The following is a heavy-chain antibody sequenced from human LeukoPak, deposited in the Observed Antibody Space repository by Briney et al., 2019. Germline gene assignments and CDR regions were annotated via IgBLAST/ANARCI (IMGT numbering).Heavy chain of an antibody. CDR2: IITNLAST. D-gene: IGHD5-12*01. Sequence: ASVKVSCKASGSAFSGYTITWVRQAPGQGLEWVGGIITNLASTNYAQKFQGRVTISADDSTSTAYMQLRSLTSEDTAFYYCALAFSGYDRWFPEPPDQWGQGTLVTVSP. CDR1: GSAFSGYT. J-gene: IGHJ4*02. V-gene: IGHV1-69*13. CDR3: ALAFSGYDRWFPEPPDQ.